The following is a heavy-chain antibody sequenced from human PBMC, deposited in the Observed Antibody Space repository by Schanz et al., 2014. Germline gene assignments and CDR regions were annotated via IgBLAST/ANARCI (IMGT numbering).Heavy chain of an antibody. D-gene: IGHD2-2*01. CDR2: IHHSGST. V-gene: IGHV4-34*01. Sequence: VQLVESGGGLVQPGGSLRLSCAASGFTFSSSTMTWVRQAPGKGLEWIGEIHHSGSTNYNPSLKSRVTISMDTSKNQFSLKLSSVTAADTAVYYCARGEWSTSQFDYWGHGTLVTVSS. CDR3: ARGEWSTSQFDY. CDR1: GFTFSSST. J-gene: IGHJ4*01.